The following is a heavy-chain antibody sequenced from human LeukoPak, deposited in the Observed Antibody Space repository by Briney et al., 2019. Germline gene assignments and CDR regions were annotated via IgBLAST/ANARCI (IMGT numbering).Heavy chain of an antibody. CDR1: GFTFSSYS. Sequence: GGSLRLSCAASGFTFSSYSMNWVRQAPGKGLEWVSSISSSSSYIYYADSVKGRFTISRDNAKNSLYLQMYSLRAEDTAVYYCAELGITMIGGVWGKGTTVTISS. V-gene: IGHV3-21*01. CDR2: ISSSSSYI. D-gene: IGHD3-10*02. J-gene: IGHJ6*04. CDR3: AELGITMIGGV.